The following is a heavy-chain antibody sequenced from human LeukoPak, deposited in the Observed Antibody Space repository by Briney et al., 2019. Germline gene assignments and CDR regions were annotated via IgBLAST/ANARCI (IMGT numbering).Heavy chain of an antibody. D-gene: IGHD3-10*01. V-gene: IGHV4-30-2*01. J-gene: IGHJ3*02. Sequence: PSETLSLTCAVSGGSISSGGYSWSWIRQPPGKGLEWIGYTYHSGSTYYNPSLKSRVTISVDRSKNQFSLKLSSVTAADTAVYYCARVLSPDDAFDIWGQGTMVTVSS. CDR3: ARVLSPDDAFDI. CDR1: GGSISSGGYS. CDR2: TYHSGST.